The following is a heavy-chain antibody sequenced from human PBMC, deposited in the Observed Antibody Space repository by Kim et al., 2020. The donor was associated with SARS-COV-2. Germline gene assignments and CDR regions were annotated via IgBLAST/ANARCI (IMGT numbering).Heavy chain of an antibody. Sequence: DYAPSLKTRISVNPDTSKNHFSLQLNSVTPEDTAIYYCARGKPDYYGMDVWGQGTTVTVSS. CDR3: ARGKPDYYGMDV. J-gene: IGHJ6*02. V-gene: IGHV6-1*01.